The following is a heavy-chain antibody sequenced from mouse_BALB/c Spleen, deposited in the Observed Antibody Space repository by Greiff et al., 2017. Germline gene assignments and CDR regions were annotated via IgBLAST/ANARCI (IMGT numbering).Heavy chain of an antibody. CDR3: ARTGPFDY. CDR1: GYSITSGYY. Sequence: DVQLQESGPGLVKPSQSLSLTCSVTGYSITSGYYWNWIRQFPGNKLEWMGYISYDGSNNYNPSLKNRISITRDTSKNQFFLKLNSVTTEDTATYYCARTGPFDYWGQGTTLTVSS. CDR2: ISYDGSN. J-gene: IGHJ2*01. D-gene: IGHD4-1*01. V-gene: IGHV3-6*02.